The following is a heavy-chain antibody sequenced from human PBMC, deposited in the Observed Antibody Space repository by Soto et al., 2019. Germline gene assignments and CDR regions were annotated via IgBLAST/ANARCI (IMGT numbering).Heavy chain of an antibody. D-gene: IGHD5-12*01. J-gene: IGHJ4*02. V-gene: IGHV4-34*01. CDR3: ARGIADIVATISPFDY. Sequence: SETLSLTCAVYGGSFSGYYWSWIRQPPGKGLEWIGEINHSGSTNYNPSLKSRVTISVDTSKNQFSLKLSSVTAADTAVYYCARGIADIVATISPFDYWGQGTLVTVSS. CDR2: INHSGST. CDR1: GGSFSGYY.